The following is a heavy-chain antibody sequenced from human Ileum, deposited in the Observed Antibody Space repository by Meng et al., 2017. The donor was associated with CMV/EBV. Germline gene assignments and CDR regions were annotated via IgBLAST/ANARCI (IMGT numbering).Heavy chain of an antibody. Sequence: QVQLVQSGSELKKPGASVKVSCQASGYPFTSHNMIWVRLAPGQGTESMGWIDTDTWNPTYAQVFTGRFVFSLDTSFSTAYLQISSLKAEDTAVYYCARDGLSGRYFDYWGQGTLVTVSS. CDR1: GYPFTSHN. J-gene: IGHJ4*02. CDR2: IDTDTWNP. D-gene: IGHD1-26*01. CDR3: ARDGLSGRYFDY. V-gene: IGHV7-4-1*02.